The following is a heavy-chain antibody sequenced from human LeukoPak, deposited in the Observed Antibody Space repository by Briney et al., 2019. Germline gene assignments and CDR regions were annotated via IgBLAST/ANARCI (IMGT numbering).Heavy chain of an antibody. CDR1: GYTFTSYY. CDR3: ARVAVAAEHDY. J-gene: IGHJ4*02. V-gene: IGHV1-46*01. CDR2: INPSGGST. Sequence: ASVKVSCKASGYTFTSYYMHWVRQAPGQGLEWMGIINPSGGSTSYAQKFQGRVTMTRDTSISTAYMELSRLRSDDTAVYYCARVAVAAEHDYWGQGTLVTVSS. D-gene: IGHD6-13*01.